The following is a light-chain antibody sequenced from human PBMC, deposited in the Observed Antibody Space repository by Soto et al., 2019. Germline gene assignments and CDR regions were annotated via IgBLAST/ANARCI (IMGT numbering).Light chain of an antibody. CDR3: QQYNKWPRT. CDR2: GAS. CDR1: QSVSNN. J-gene: IGKJ1*01. Sequence: EIVLTQSPGTLSLSPGERATLSCRASQSVSNNYLAWYQQKPGQAPRLLIYGASNRATGIPAKFSGSGSGTEFTLTISSLQSEDFAVYYCQQYNKWPRTFGQGTKVDIK. V-gene: IGKV3D-15*01.